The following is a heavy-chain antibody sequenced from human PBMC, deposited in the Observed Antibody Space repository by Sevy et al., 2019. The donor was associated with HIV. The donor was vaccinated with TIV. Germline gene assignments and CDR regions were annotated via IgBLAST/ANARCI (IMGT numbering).Heavy chain of an antibody. CDR2: ISGSGGST. Sequence: GGSLRLSCAASGFTFSSYAMSWVRQAPGKGLEWVSAISGSGGSTYYADSVKDRFTISRDNSKNTLYLQMNSLRAEDTAVYYCASGRCSSTSCRHGYWGQGNLVTVSS. CDR3: ASGRCSSTSCRHGY. CDR1: GFTFSSYA. V-gene: IGHV3-23*01. J-gene: IGHJ4*02. D-gene: IGHD2-2*01.